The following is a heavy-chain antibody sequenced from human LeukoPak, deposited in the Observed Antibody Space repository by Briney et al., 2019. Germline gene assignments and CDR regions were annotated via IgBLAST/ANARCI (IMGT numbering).Heavy chain of an antibody. CDR2: INHSGST. Sequence: PSETLSLTCAVYGGSFSGYYWSWIRHPPGKGLEWIGEINHSGSTNYNPSLKSRVTISVDTSKNQFSLKLSSVTAADTAVYYCARFGYYYYGMDVWGQGTTVTVSS. D-gene: IGHD3-10*01. CDR1: GGSFSGYY. V-gene: IGHV4-34*01. J-gene: IGHJ6*02. CDR3: ARFGYYYYGMDV.